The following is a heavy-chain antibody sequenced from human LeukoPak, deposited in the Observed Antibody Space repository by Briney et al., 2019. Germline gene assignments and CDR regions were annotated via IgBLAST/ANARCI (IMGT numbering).Heavy chain of an antibody. J-gene: IGHJ4*02. CDR3: ARAGYDILTGYYRWSHYFDY. CDR1: GDFISGSSYY. CDR2: IYYSGTT. Sequence: SETLSLTCTVSGDFISGSSYYWGWIRQSPGKGLEWIGSIYYSGTTYYNPSLKSRVTISVDTSKNQFSLRLNSVTAADTAVYYCARAGYDILTGYYRWSHYFDYWGQGTLVTVSS. D-gene: IGHD3-9*01. V-gene: IGHV4-39*01.